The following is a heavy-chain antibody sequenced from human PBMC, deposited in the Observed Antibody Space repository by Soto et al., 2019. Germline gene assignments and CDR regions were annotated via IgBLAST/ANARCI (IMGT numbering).Heavy chain of an antibody. V-gene: IGHV1-69*01. J-gene: IGHJ4*02. D-gene: IGHD3-10*01. Sequence: QVQLVQSAAEVKKPGSSVKVSCKASGGTFDSHSISWVRQAPGQGLEWMGGIILVFGTTNYAQRFQGRVTIPADESTSTAYMELSSLRSEDTAVYYCAREGGDLLSHFDSWGQGTRVIVSS. CDR2: IILVFGTT. CDR3: AREGGDLLSHFDS. CDR1: GGTFDSHS.